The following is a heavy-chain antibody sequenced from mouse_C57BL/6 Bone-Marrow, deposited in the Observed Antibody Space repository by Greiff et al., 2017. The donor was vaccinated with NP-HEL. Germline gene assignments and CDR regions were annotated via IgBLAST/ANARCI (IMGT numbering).Heavy chain of an antibody. J-gene: IGHJ2*01. CDR3: ARGLLRLYYFDY. Sequence: QVQLQQPGAELVRPGTSVKLSCKASGYTFTSYWMHWVKQRPGQGLEWIGVIDPSDSYTNYNQKFKGKATLTVDTSSSTAYMQLSSLTSEDSAVYYCARGLLRLYYFDYWGKGTTLTVSS. V-gene: IGHV1-59*01. CDR2: IDPSDSYT. CDR1: GYTFTSYW. D-gene: IGHD1-1*01.